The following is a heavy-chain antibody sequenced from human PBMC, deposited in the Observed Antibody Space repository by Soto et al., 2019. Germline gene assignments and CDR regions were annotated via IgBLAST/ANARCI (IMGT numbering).Heavy chain of an antibody. J-gene: IGHJ4*02. CDR2: INPGDSET. V-gene: IGHV5-51*01. D-gene: IGHD3-9*01. CDR1: GYSFTSYR. Sequence: GESLKISCKGSGYSFTSYRIAWVRQMPGKGLEWMAIINPGDSETKYSPSFQGQVTISADKSINTTYLQWSSLKASGTAMYYCARRATYYDILSGYYFDYWGQGTQVTVSS. CDR3: ARRATYYDILSGYYFDY.